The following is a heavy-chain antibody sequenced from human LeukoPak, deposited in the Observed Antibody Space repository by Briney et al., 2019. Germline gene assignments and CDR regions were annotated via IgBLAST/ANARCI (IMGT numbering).Heavy chain of an antibody. D-gene: IGHD3-22*01. Sequence: SGPTLVKPTQTLTLTCTFSGFSLSTSGVGVGWIRQPPGKALEWLALIYWDDDKRYSPSLKSRLTITKDTSKNQVVLTMTNMDPVDTATYYCAHRLSYYYDSSGYYSLLGLPYDAFDIWGQGTMVTVSS. J-gene: IGHJ3*02. CDR3: AHRLSYYYDSSGYYSLLGLPYDAFDI. CDR2: IYWDDDK. CDR1: GFSLSTSGVG. V-gene: IGHV2-5*02.